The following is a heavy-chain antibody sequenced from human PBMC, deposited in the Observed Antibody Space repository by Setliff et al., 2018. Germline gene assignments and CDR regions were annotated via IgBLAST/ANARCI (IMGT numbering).Heavy chain of an antibody. CDR3: ARVGRGGSYFFDY. CDR1: GFTFSSYS. V-gene: IGHV3-21*01. Sequence: GGSLRLSCAASGFTFSSYSMNWVRQAPGKGLEWVSSISSSSSYIYYADSVKGRFTISRDNAKNSLYLQMNSLRAEDTAVYYCARVGRGGSYFFDYRGQGTLVTVSS. J-gene: IGHJ4*02. CDR2: ISSSSSYI. D-gene: IGHD1-26*01.